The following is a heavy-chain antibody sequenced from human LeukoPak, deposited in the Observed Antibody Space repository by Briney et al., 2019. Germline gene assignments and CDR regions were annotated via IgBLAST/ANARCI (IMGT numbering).Heavy chain of an antibody. Sequence: PGGSLRLSCAASGFTFSSYAMHWVRQAPGKGLEWVGVISYDGSNKYYADSVKGRFTISRDNSKNTLYLQMNSLRAEDTAVYYCAKEMGATNYFEYWGQGTLVTVSS. CDR2: ISYDGSNK. D-gene: IGHD1-26*01. J-gene: IGHJ4*02. CDR3: AKEMGATNYFEY. CDR1: GFTFSSYA. V-gene: IGHV3-30*04.